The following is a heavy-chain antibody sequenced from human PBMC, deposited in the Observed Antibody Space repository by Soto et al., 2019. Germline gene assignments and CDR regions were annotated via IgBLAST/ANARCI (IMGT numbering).Heavy chain of an antibody. CDR1: GYTFTSYG. Sequence: QVQLVQSGAEVKKPGASVKVSCKASGYTFTSYGISWVRQAPGQGLEWMGWISAYNGNTNYAQKLQGRVTMTTDTSTSTAYMELRSMRSDDTAVYYCARDKKIQWLDLPDAFDIWGQGTMVTVSS. V-gene: IGHV1-18*01. J-gene: IGHJ3*02. CDR3: ARDKKIQWLDLPDAFDI. CDR2: ISAYNGNT. D-gene: IGHD6-19*01.